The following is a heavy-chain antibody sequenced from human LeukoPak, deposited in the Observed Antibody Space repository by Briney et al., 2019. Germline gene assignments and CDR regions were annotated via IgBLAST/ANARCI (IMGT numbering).Heavy chain of an antibody. V-gene: IGHV3-30*03. CDR3: AADPYSGVFNY. D-gene: IGHD2-21*01. Sequence: PGGSLRLSCAASGFTFSSYGMHWVRQAPGKGLEWVAVISYDGSNKYYADSVKGRFTISRDNSKNTLDLQMNSLRAEDAAVYYCAADPYSGVFNYWGQGTLVTVSS. CDR2: ISYDGSNK. J-gene: IGHJ4*02. CDR1: GFTFSSYG.